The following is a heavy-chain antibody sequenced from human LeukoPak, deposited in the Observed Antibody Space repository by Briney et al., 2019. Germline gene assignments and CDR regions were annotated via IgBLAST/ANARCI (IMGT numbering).Heavy chain of an antibody. V-gene: IGHV3-9*01. CDR2: ISWNSGSI. D-gene: IGHD1-14*01. Sequence: GGSLRLSCAASGFTFDDYAMHWVRQAPGKGLEWVSGISWNSGSIGYADSVKGRFTISRDNAKNSLYLQMNSLRAKDTALYYCAKSKGSSVSHYGMDVWGQGTTVTVSS. J-gene: IGHJ6*02. CDR3: AKSKGSSVSHYGMDV. CDR1: GFTFDDYA.